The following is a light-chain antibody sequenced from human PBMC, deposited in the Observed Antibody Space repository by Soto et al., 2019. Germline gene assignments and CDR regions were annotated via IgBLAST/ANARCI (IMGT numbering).Light chain of an antibody. CDR1: QSISSY. CDR3: QQSYNTPRT. J-gene: IGKJ1*01. Sequence: DIPMTQSPSSLSASVGDRVTITCRASQSISSYLNWYQQKPGKAPKLLIYAASSLQGGVPSRFSGSGSGTDFTLTITSLQLEDFATYYCQQSYNTPRTFGQGTEVEVK. CDR2: AAS. V-gene: IGKV1-39*01.